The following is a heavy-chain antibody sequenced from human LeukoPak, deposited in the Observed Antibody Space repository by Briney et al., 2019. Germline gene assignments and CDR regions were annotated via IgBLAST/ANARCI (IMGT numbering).Heavy chain of an antibody. CDR1: GFTFSSCW. J-gene: IGHJ4*02. Sequence: GGSLRLSCAASGFTFSSCWMSWVRQAPGKGLEWVANIKQDGSEKYYVDSVKGRFTISRDNAKNSLYLQMNSLRAEDTAVYYCARGPAIAVAGLDYYFDYWGQGTLVTVSS. CDR3: ARGPAIAVAGLDYYFDY. CDR2: IKQDGSEK. V-gene: IGHV3-7*03. D-gene: IGHD6-19*01.